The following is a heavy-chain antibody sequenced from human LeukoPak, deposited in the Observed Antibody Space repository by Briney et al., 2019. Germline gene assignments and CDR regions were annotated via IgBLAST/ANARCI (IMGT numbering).Heavy chain of an antibody. D-gene: IGHD2-2*01. Sequence: GGSLRLSCAASGFTFSDYYMSWIRQAPGKGLEWVSYISSSESSIYYADSVKGRFTISRDNAKNSLYLQMNSLRAEDTAVYYCARDLSTIHQVGDYWGQGTLVTVSS. V-gene: IGHV3-11*01. J-gene: IGHJ4*02. CDR1: GFTFSDYY. CDR2: ISSSESSI. CDR3: ARDLSTIHQVGDY.